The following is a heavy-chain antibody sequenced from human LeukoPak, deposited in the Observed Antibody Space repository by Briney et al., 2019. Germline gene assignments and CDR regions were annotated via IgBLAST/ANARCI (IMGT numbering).Heavy chain of an antibody. D-gene: IGHD2-2*02. Sequence: SGGSLRLSCAASGFTFSSYWMHWVRQAPGKGLMWVSRINSDGSTTNYADSMKGRSTISRDNTKNTLYLQMNSLRAEDTAMYYCARVPDIVVVPAAIRSDAFDIWGQGTMVTVSS. CDR3: ARVPDIVVVPAAIRSDAFDI. V-gene: IGHV3-74*01. J-gene: IGHJ3*02. CDR1: GFTFSSYW. CDR2: INSDGSTT.